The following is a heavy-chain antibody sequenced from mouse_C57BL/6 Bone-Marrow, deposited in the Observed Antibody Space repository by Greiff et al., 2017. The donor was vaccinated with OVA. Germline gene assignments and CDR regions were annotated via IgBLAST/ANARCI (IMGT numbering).Heavy chain of an antibody. V-gene: IGHV1-50*01. CDR1: GYTFTSYW. CDR3: ARQDWYFDV. CDR2: IDPSDSYT. Sequence: VQLQQSGAELVKPGASVKLSCKASGYTFTSYWMQWVKQRPGQGLEWIGEIDPSDSYTTYNQKFKGKATLTVDTSSSTAYLQLSSLTSEDSAVYYCARQDWYFDVWGTGTTVNVSS. J-gene: IGHJ1*03.